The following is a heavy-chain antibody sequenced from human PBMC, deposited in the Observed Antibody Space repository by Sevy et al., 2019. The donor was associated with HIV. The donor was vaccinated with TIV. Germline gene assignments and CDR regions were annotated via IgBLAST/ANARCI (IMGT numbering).Heavy chain of an antibody. CDR2: IYTSGST. D-gene: IGHD6-19*01. Sequence: KQSQTLSLTCTVSGGSISSYYWSWIRQPAGKGLEWIGRIYTSGSTNYNPSLKSRVTMSVDTSKNQFSLKLSSVTAADTAVYYCARESVSGWSDYYYYGMDVWGQGTTVTVSS. V-gene: IGHV4-4*07. CDR3: ARESVSGWSDYYYYGMDV. J-gene: IGHJ6*02. CDR1: GGSISSYY.